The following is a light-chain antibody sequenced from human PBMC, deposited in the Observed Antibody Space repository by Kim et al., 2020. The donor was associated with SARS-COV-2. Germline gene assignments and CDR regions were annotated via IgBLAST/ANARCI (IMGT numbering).Light chain of an antibody. CDR1: SSDVGGYNY. Sequence: QSALTQPPSASGSPGQSVTISCTGTSSDVGGYNYFSWYQQHPGAAPKLIIYDVSKRPSGVPDRFSASKSGNMASLTVSGLQAEDEAEYYCSSYAGSNNYVFGTGTQVTVL. V-gene: IGLV2-8*01. CDR2: DVS. CDR3: SSYAGSNNYV. J-gene: IGLJ1*01.